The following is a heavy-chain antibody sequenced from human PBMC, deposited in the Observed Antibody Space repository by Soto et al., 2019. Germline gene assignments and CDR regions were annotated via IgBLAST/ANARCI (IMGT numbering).Heavy chain of an antibody. V-gene: IGHV1-18*04. Sequence: GASVKVSCKASGYTFTNYGINWVRQAPGQGLEWMGWVSAYNGNTNYAQEFQGRVTMTTDTSTNTAYMELRSLGSDDTAVYYCARAETLSMYETHDVWGQGTTLTVYS. CDR3: ARAETLSMYETHDV. CDR1: GYTFTNYG. J-gene: IGHJ6*02. CDR2: VSAYNGNT. D-gene: IGHD2-8*01.